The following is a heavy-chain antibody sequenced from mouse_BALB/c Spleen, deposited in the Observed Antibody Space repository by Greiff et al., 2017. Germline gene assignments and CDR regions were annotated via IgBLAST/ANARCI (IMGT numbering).Heavy chain of an antibody. Sequence: VQVVESGAELAKPGASVKMSCKASGYTFTSYWMHWVKQRPGQGLEWIGYINPSTGYTEYNQKFKDKATLTADKSSSTAYMQLSSLTSEDSAVYYCARSGGPRYFDVWGAGTTVTVSS. V-gene: IGHV1-7*01. J-gene: IGHJ1*01. CDR2: INPSTGYT. D-gene: IGHD3-1*01. CDR3: ARSGGPRYFDV. CDR1: GYTFTSYW.